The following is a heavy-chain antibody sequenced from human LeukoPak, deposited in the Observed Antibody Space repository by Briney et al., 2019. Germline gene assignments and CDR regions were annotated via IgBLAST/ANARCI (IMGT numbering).Heavy chain of an antibody. Sequence: SGTLSLTCTVSGGSISSGGYYWSWIRQHPGKGLEWIGYIYYSGSTYYNPSLKSRVTISVDTSKNQFSLKLSSVTAADTAVYYCARDQEMATSNWFDPWGQGTLVTVSS. CDR3: ARDQEMATSNWFDP. D-gene: IGHD5-24*01. V-gene: IGHV4-31*03. CDR2: IYYSGST. J-gene: IGHJ5*02. CDR1: GGSISSGGYY.